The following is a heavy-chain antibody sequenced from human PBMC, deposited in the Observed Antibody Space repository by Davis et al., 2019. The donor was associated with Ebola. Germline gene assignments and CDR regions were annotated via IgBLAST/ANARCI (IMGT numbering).Heavy chain of an antibody. D-gene: IGHD3-10*01. CDR1: GGSLSADY. J-gene: IGHJ6*02. CDR3: ARRGRAVVRGIFYGMDV. Sequence: SETLSLTCAVYGGSLSADYWNWIRQPPGKGLEWLGEITRGGSTTYNPSLKSRVTISLDTSNNQFSLRLTSVTAADTAMYFCARRGRAVVRGIFYGMDVWGQGTTATVSS. CDR2: ITRGGST. V-gene: IGHV4-34*01.